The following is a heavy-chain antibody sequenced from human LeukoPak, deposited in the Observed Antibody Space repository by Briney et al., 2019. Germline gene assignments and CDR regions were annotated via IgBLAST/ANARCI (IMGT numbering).Heavy chain of an antibody. D-gene: IGHD2-15*01. CDR3: ARDHRGSGPLDY. Sequence: PGGSLRLSCAASGFAFSNYGMHWVRQAPGKGLEWVAVISHDGNNQYYADSVKGRFTISRDTSKNTLYLQMNSLRAEDTAVFYCARDHRGSGPLDYWGQGTLVTVSS. J-gene: IGHJ4*02. CDR2: ISHDGNNQ. CDR1: GFAFSNYG. V-gene: IGHV3-30*19.